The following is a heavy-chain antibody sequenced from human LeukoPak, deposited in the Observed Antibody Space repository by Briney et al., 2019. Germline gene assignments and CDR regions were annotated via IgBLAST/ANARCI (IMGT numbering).Heavy chain of an antibody. CDR2: IYYSGST. V-gene: IGHV4-39*07. CDR3: ARDGYGGNSGTDY. D-gene: IGHD4-23*01. J-gene: IGHJ4*02. Sequence: SETLSLTCTVSGGSISSSSYYWGWLRQPPGKGLEWIGSIYYSGSTYYNPSLKSRVTISVDTSKNQFSLKLISVTAADTAVYSCARDGYGGNSGTDYWGQGTLVTVSS. CDR1: GGSISSSSYY.